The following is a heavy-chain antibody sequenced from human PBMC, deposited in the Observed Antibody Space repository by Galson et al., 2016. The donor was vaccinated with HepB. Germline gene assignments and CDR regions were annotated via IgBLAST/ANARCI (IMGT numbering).Heavy chain of an antibody. Sequence: SLRLSCAASGFTFSSYGMHWVRQVPGKGLEWVAIIWYDGSHKFYLDSVKGRFTISRDNSKSTLYLQMNSLRAEDTAVYYCARDGDAYNFDYWGQGTLVTVSA. CDR1: GFTFSSYG. J-gene: IGHJ4*02. D-gene: IGHD5-24*01. CDR3: ARDGDAYNFDY. CDR2: IWYDGSHK. V-gene: IGHV3-33*01.